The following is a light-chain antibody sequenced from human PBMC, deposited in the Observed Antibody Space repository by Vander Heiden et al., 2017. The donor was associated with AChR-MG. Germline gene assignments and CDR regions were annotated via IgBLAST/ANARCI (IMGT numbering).Light chain of an antibody. CDR2: GAS. Sequence: EIVLTQSPGTLSLSPGERATLSCRASQSVSSSYLAWYQQKPGQAPRLLIYGASSSATGIPDRFSGSGSGTDFTLTISRLEPEDFAVYYCHQDGSSPWTFGQRTKVEIK. CDR3: HQDGSSPWT. CDR1: QSVSSSY. J-gene: IGKJ1*01. V-gene: IGKV3-20*01.